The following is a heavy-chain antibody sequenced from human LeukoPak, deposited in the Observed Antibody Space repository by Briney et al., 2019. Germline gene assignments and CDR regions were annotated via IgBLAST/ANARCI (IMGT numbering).Heavy chain of an antibody. Sequence: GGSLRLSCAASGSTFSDYSMNWVRQAPGKGLEWVSYISSSSKTVYYADSVKGRFTISRDNARNSLYLQMNNLRAEDTAVYYCARERGYSSSWYTFWGQGTLVTVSS. V-gene: IGHV3-48*01. D-gene: IGHD6-13*01. J-gene: IGHJ4*02. CDR1: GSTFSDYS. CDR3: ARERGYSSSWYTF. CDR2: ISSSSKTV.